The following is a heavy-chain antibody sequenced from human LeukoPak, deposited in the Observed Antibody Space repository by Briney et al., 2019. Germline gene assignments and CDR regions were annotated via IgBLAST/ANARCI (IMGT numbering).Heavy chain of an antibody. Sequence: SETLSLTCTVSGGSISSYYRSWIRQPPGKGLEWIGYIYYSESTDYNPSLKSRVTISVDTSKNQFSLKLSSVTAADTAVYYCAREGVTKYYFDYWGQGTLVTVSS. V-gene: IGHV4-59*01. CDR3: AREGVTKYYFDY. CDR1: GGSISSYY. CDR2: IYYSEST. D-gene: IGHD4-11*01. J-gene: IGHJ4*02.